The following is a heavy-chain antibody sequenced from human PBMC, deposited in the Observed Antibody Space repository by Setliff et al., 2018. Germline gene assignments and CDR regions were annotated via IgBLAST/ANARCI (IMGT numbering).Heavy chain of an antibody. CDR3: ARAVDSSGYFPYWYFDL. CDR2: KSNRGDT. J-gene: IGHJ2*01. D-gene: IGHD3-22*01. Sequence: PSETLSLTCTVSGGSIGSSFWNWIRQSPGKGLEWIGYKSNRGDTNSNPSLRGRLTMSVDTSKSQFSLNLTSVTAADTAVYFCARAVDSSGYFPYWYFDLWGRGALVTVSS. V-gene: IGHV4-59*01. CDR1: GGSIGSSF.